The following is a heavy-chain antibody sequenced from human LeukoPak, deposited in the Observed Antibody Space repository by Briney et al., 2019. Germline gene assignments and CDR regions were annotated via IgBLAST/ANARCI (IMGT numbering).Heavy chain of an antibody. J-gene: IGHJ4*02. CDR2: ISHDGSKK. D-gene: IGHD6-13*01. V-gene: IGHV3-30-3*01. CDR3: AKDRQEPAYSSSWSAAFYYFDY. Sequence: PGGSLRLSCAASGFTFSRYAMHWVRQAPGKGLEWVAFISHDGSKKYYADSVKGRFTISRDNSKNTLYLQMNSLRAEDTAVYYCAKDRQEPAYSSSWSAAFYYFDYWGQGTLVTVSS. CDR1: GFTFSRYA.